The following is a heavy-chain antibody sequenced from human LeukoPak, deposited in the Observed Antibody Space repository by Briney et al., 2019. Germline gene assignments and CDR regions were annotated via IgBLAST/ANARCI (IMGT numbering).Heavy chain of an antibody. D-gene: IGHD3-10*01. Sequence: GGSLRLSCTASGFTFSSYWMSWVRQTPGKGLEWVATIEQDGSEKYYVDSVKGRFTISRDNAKKSLFLQMNSLRAEDTAVYYCARESPQLLWFGELFSYFDYWGQGTLVTVSS. CDR1: GFTFSSYW. CDR3: ARESPQLLWFGELFSYFDY. CDR2: IEQDGSEK. V-gene: IGHV3-7*01. J-gene: IGHJ4*02.